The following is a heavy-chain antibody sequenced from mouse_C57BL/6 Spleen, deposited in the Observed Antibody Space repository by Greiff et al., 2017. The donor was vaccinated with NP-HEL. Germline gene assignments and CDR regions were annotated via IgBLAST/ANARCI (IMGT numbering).Heavy chain of an antibody. Sequence: EVQLQQSGPELVKPGASVKISCKASGYTFTDYYMNWVKQSHGKSLEWIGDINPNNGGTSYNQKFKGKATLTVDKSSSTAYMELRSLTSEDSAVYYCARWRQLRPLDYWGQGTTLTVSS. V-gene: IGHV1-26*01. CDR1: GYTFTDYY. D-gene: IGHD3-2*02. J-gene: IGHJ2*01. CDR2: INPNNGGT. CDR3: ARWRQLRPLDY.